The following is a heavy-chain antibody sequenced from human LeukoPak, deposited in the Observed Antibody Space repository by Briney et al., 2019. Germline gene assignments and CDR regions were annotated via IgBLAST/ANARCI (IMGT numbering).Heavy chain of an antibody. CDR2: INPNSGGT. V-gene: IGHV1-2*02. Sequence: GASVKVSCKASGYTFTGYYMHWVRQAPGQGLGWMGWINPNSGGTNYAQKFQGRVTMTRDTSISTAYMELSRLRSDDTAVYYCARDYYGSGSFIPFDYWGQGTLVTVSS. J-gene: IGHJ4*02. CDR3: ARDYYGSGSFIPFDY. D-gene: IGHD3-10*01. CDR1: GYTFTGYY.